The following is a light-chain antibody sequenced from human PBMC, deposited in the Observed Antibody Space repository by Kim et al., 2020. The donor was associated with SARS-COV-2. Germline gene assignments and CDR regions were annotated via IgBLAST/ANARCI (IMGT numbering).Light chain of an antibody. J-gene: IGKJ1*01. Sequence: DIQMTQSPSTLSASVGDRVTITCRASQSISGWLAWHQQKPGKAPKVLIYEASSLERGVSSRFTGSGSGTEFTLTISSLQPDDFATYNSQQYKTYSWTFGQGTKVDIK. CDR3: QQYKTYSWT. CDR1: QSISGW. V-gene: IGKV1-5*03. CDR2: EAS.